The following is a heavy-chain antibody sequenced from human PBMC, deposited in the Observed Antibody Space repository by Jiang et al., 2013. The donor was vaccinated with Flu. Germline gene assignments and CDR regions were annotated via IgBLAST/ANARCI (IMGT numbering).Heavy chain of an antibody. Sequence: ATSRIHIQQLHFSLGPPGSRQGPGVVAVISYDGSRIHYADSVKDRFTISRDNSGATLYLQMNSLRSGDTAVYYCARGGYVVRYLSYWGQGAPVTVSS. V-gene: IGHV3-30*04. CDR2: ISYDGSRI. CDR1: RIHIQQLH. J-gene: IGHJ4*02. CDR3: ARGGYVVRYLSY. D-gene: IGHD5-12*01.